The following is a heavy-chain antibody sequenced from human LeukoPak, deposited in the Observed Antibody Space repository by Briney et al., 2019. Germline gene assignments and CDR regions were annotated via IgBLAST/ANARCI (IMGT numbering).Heavy chain of an antibody. J-gene: IGHJ4*02. V-gene: IGHV3-30-3*01. CDR2: ISYDGSNK. Sequence: GGSLRLSCAASGFTFSSYAMHWVRQAPGKGLEWVAVISYDGSNKYYADSVKGRFTISRDNAKNSLYLQMNSLRAEDTAVYYCARTGGVIAPFDYWGQGTLVTVSS. CDR1: GFTFSSYA. D-gene: IGHD3-16*02. CDR3: ARTGGVIAPFDY.